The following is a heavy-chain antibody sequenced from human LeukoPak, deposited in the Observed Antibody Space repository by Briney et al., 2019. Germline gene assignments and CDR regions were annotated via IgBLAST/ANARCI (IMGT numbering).Heavy chain of an antibody. D-gene: IGHD1-14*01. CDR3: TRMTTGHDY. CDR2: INHSGYT. J-gene: IGHJ4*02. CDR1: GVSFNDYY. V-gene: IGHV4-34*01. Sequence: PSETLSLTCAVSGVSFNDYYWSWVRQSPGKGLEWIGEINHSGYTNDSPSLKSRVTISIDTSRKQFSLNLGSVTVADTAVYYCTRMTTGHDYWGQGTLVTVSS.